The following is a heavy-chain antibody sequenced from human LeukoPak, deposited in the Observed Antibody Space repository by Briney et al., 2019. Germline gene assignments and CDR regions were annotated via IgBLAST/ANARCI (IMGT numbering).Heavy chain of an antibody. D-gene: IGHD6-13*01. CDR3: ARGEQQLVKGFDY. CDR1: VVPISNDNW. J-gene: IGHJ4*02. V-gene: IGHV4-4*02. CDR2: IYHSGST. Sequence: PSETPSLTCALSVVPISNDNWWSWVRQPPGKGLEWIGEIYHSGSTNYNPSLKSRVTISVDKSKNQFSLKLSSVTAADTAVYYCARGEQQLVKGFDYWGQGTLVTVSS.